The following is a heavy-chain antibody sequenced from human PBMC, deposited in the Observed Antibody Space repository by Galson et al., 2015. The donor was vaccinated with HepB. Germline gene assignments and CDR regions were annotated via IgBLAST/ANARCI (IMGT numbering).Heavy chain of an antibody. CDR1: GFTFSYYA. CDR2: ITPSGDNT. CDR3: AKVFPEKTDGWYRQALYYFDS. D-gene: IGHD6-19*01. V-gene: IGHV3-23*01. J-gene: IGHJ4*02. Sequence: SLRLSCAASGFTFSYYAMSWVRQAPGKGLEWISAITPSGDNTYPADSMKGRFTISRDNSQNTLFLQMHSLRADDTAIYFCAKVFPEKTDGWYRQALYYFDSWGQGTRVTVSS.